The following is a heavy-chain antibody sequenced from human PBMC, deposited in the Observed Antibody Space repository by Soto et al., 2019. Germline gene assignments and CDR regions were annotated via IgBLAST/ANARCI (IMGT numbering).Heavy chain of an antibody. CDR3: ARVLVVLGELSTTDY. V-gene: IGHV1-18*01. CDR1: GYTFTSYG. CDR2: ISAYNGNT. Sequence: GASVKVSCKASGYTFTSYGISWVRQAPGQGLEWMGWISAYNGNTNYAQKLQGRVTMTTDTSTSTAYMELRSLRSDDTAVYYCARVLVVLGELSTTDYWGQGTLVTVSS. D-gene: IGHD3-16*02. J-gene: IGHJ4*02.